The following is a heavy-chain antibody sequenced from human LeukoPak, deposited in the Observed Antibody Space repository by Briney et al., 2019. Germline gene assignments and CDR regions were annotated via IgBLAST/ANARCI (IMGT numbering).Heavy chain of an antibody. CDR3: ATDGIAAAGTLVY. Sequence: ASVKVSCKASGYTFTSYDINWVRQATGQGLEWMGWMNPNSGNTGYAQKFQGRVTMTRNTSISTAYMELSSLRSEDTAVYYCATDGIAAAGTLVYWGQGTLVTVSS. J-gene: IGHJ4*02. D-gene: IGHD6-13*01. CDR2: MNPNSGNT. V-gene: IGHV1-8*01. CDR1: GYTFTSYD.